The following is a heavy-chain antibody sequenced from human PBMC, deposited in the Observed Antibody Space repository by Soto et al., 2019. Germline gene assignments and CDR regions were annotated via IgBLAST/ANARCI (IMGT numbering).Heavy chain of an antibody. CDR1: GGSISSYY. V-gene: IGHV4-59*01. Sequence: PSETLSLTCTVSGGSISSYYWSWIRQPPGKGLEWIGYIYYSGSTNYNPSLKSRVTISVDTSKNQFSLKLSSVTAADTAVYYCAREDLELRTFFDYWGQGTLVTVSS. CDR3: AREDLELRTFFDY. J-gene: IGHJ4*02. D-gene: IGHD1-7*01. CDR2: IYYSGST.